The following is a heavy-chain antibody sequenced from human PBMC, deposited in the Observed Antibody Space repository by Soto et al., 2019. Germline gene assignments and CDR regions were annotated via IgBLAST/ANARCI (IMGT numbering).Heavy chain of an antibody. CDR1: GFTFDDYA. CDR3: AKDSYYDSSGYPEA. CDR2: ISWNSGSI. V-gene: IGHV3-9*01. Sequence: SXGSLRLSCAASGFTFDDYAMHWVRQAPGKGLEWVSGISWNSGSIGYADSVKGRFTISRDNAKNSLYLQMNSLRAEDTALYYCAKDSYYDSSGYPEAWGQGTLVTV. J-gene: IGHJ4*02. D-gene: IGHD3-22*01.